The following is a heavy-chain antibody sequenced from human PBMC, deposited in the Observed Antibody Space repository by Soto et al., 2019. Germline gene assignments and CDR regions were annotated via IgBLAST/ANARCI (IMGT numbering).Heavy chain of an antibody. CDR3: ALCPTTVTRFDS. CDR1: GFSLSTSGVG. Sequence: QITLKESGPTLVKPTQTLTLTCTFSGFSLSTSGVGVGWIRQPPGKALEWLALIYWDDDKRYSPSLKSRLTITKDTSKNQGVLTMTNMDPVDTATYYCALCPTTVTRFDSWGQGTLGTVSS. V-gene: IGHV2-5*02. CDR2: IYWDDDK. D-gene: IGHD4-17*01. J-gene: IGHJ4*02.